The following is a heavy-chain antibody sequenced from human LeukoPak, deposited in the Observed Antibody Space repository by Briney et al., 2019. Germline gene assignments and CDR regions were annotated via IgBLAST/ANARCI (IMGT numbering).Heavy chain of an antibody. CDR1: GGSFSGYY. CDR2: IYYSGST. D-gene: IGHD1-14*01. CDR3: ARVDRGHYYYYMDV. V-gene: IGHV4-59*01. Sequence: SETLSLTCAVYGGSFSGYYWSWIRQPPGKGLEWIGYIYYSGSTNYNPSLKSRVTISVDTSKNQFSLKLSSVTAADTAVYYCARVDRGHYYYYMDVWGKGTTVTISS. J-gene: IGHJ6*03.